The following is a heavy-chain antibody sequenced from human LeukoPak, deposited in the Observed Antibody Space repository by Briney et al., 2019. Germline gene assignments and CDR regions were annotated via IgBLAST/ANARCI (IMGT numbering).Heavy chain of an antibody. V-gene: IGHV3-30*18. Sequence: GRSLRLSCAASGFTFSSFGMHRVRQAPGQGLEWVAVISFDGSNQYYADSVKGRFTIYRDNFKNTVYLQMNSLRAEETAVYYCAKSHPPTVTTEEGEYLQHWGQGTLVTVSS. D-gene: IGHD4-17*01. J-gene: IGHJ1*01. CDR2: ISFDGSNQ. CDR1: GFTFSSFG. CDR3: AKSHPPTVTTEEGEYLQH.